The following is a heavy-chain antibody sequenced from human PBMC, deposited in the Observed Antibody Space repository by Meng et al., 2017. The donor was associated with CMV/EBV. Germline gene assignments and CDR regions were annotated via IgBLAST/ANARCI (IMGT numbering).Heavy chain of an antibody. CDR3: ARAGGCSSTSCPPAFVN. D-gene: IGHD2-2*01. J-gene: IGHJ4*02. CDR2: ISSSRSYI. V-gene: IGHV3-21*01. CDR1: GFTFSSYE. Sequence: GESLKISCAASGFTFSSYEMNWVRQAPGKGLEWVSSISSSRSYIYYADSVKGRFTISRDNAKNSLYLQMNSLRAEDTAVYYCARAGGCSSTSCPPAFVNWGQGTLVTVSS.